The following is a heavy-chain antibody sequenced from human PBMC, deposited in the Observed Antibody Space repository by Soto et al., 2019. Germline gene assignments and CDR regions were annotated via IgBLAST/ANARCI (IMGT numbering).Heavy chain of an antibody. J-gene: IGHJ6*02. V-gene: IGHV1-69*06. CDR1: GGTFSSYA. CDR3: AGDLGQMYGSGRVLGMDV. Sequence: SVKVSCKASGGTFSSYAISWVRQAPGQGLEWMGGIIPIFGTANYAQKFQGRVTITADKSTSTAYMELSSLRSEDTAVYYCAGDLGQMYGSGRVLGMDVWGQGTTVTASS. CDR2: IIPIFGTA. D-gene: IGHD3-10*01.